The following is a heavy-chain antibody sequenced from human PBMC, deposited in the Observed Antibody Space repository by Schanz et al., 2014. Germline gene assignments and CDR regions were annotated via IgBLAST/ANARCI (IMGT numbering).Heavy chain of an antibody. J-gene: IGHJ6*02. CDR1: GFSFSSYS. V-gene: IGHV4-4*02. CDR2: IYHSGNT. Sequence: VQLVESGGGLVQPGGSLRLSCSASGFSFSSYSMNWVRQAPGKGLEWIGEIYHSGNTNYNASLKSRVTISVDKSKNQFSLKVRSVTAADTAVYYCARDSLRGATGGYGMDVWGQGTTVTVSS. CDR3: ARDSLRGATGGYGMDV. D-gene: IGHD2-8*02.